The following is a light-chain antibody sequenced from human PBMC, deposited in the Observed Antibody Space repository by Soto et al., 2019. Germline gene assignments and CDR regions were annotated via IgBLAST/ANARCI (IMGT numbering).Light chain of an antibody. J-gene: IGKJ2*01. CDR3: QQYYSTPQT. Sequence: DFVMTQSPHSLAVSLGERATINCKSSQSVLYSSKNKNYLAWYQQKPGQPPKLLISWASTRESGVPDRFSGSGSGTDFTLTISSLQAEDVAVYYCQQYYSTPQTFGQGTKLEIK. CDR2: WAS. CDR1: QSVLYSSKNKNY. V-gene: IGKV4-1*01.